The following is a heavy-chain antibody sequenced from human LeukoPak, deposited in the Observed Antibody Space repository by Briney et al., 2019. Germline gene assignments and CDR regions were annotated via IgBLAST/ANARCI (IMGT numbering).Heavy chain of an antibody. V-gene: IGHV4-34*01. CDR1: GGSLSGYY. CDR3: ARERVGDYYDFWSGLSHYYYYYMDV. J-gene: IGHJ6*03. CDR2: INHSVST. D-gene: IGHD3-3*01. Sequence: SQTLSLTCALYGGSLSGYYWSWIRQPPGKGLGWIGEINHSVSTNYNPSLKSRVTISVDTAKNQFALKLSSVTAEDTAVYYCARERVGDYYDFWSGLSHYYYYYMDVWGEGTTVTVSS.